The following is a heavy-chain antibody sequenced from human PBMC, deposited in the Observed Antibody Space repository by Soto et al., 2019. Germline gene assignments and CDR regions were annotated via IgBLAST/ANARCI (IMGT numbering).Heavy chain of an antibody. Sequence: EVVLLESGGDLVQPGGSLRLSCAASGFAFGNYAITWVRQPPGEGLEWVSFISGTGGSAYYADSVKGRFTISRDNSRDTVSLQMNSLRVEDTAIYYCARGAPIGVCSSSSEYWGQGPLVTVSS. CDR2: ISGTGGSA. V-gene: IGHV3-23*01. D-gene: IGHD6-6*01. CDR3: ARGAPIGVCSSSSEY. CDR1: GFAFGNYA. J-gene: IGHJ4*02.